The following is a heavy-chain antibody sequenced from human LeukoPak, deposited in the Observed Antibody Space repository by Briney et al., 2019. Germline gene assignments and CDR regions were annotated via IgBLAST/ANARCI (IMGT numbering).Heavy chain of an antibody. V-gene: IGHV3-74*01. CDR3: ARGSTQYSSGWYGLDY. CDR2: VNSDGSST. J-gene: IGHJ4*02. CDR1: GFTFSSYW. Sequence: PGGSLRLSCAASGFTFSSYWMHWVRQAPGKGLVWVSRVNSDGSSTTYADSVKDRFTITRDNAKNTLYLQMNSLRAEDTAVYYCARGSTQYSSGWYGLDYWGQGTLVTVSS. D-gene: IGHD6-19*01.